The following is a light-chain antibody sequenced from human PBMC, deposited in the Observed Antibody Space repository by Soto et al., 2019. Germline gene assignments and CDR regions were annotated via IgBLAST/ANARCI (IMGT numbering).Light chain of an antibody. Sequence: DIQMTQSPSTLSASVGDRVTISCRASQTISNWLAWYQQKPGKAPKLLIYDASSLESGVPSRFSGSGSGTEFTLTISSLQPDDFATYYCQQYNSYSRGSFGQGTKVDIK. J-gene: IGKJ1*01. CDR2: DAS. V-gene: IGKV1-5*01. CDR3: QQYNSYSRGS. CDR1: QTISNW.